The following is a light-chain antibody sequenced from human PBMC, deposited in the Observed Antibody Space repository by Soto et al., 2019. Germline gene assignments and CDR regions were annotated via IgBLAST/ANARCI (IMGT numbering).Light chain of an antibody. CDR2: GGN. Sequence: QSALTQPASVSGSPGQAITVSCTGSSGDVGTYNLVSWYQQHPGKAPKLIIYGGNKRPSGVSDRFSGSQPGDTASLTISGLQTEDEADYYCCSYANYNTFVVFGGGTKLTVL. CDR3: CSYANYNTFVV. CDR1: SGDVGTYNL. J-gene: IGLJ3*02. V-gene: IGLV2-23*03.